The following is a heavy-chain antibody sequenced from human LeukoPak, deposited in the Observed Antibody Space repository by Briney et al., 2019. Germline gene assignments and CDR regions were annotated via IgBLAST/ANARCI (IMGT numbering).Heavy chain of an antibody. Sequence: PSETLSLTCAVYGGSFSGYYWSWIRQPPGKGLEWIGEINHSGSTNYNPSLKSRVTISVDTSKNQFSLKLSSVTAADTAVYYCASWIQLSLTISSWGQGTLVTVSS. D-gene: IGHD5-18*01. CDR2: INHSGST. J-gene: IGHJ5*02. CDR1: GGSFSGYY. CDR3: ASWIQLSLTISS. V-gene: IGHV4-34*01.